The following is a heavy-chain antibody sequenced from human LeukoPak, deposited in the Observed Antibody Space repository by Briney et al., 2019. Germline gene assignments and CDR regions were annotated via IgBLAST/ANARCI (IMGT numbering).Heavy chain of an antibody. V-gene: IGHV3-21*01. Sequence: GSLRLSCAASGFTFSSYSMNWVRQAPGKGLEWVSSISSSSSYIYYADSVKGRFTISRDNAKNSLYLQMNSLRAEDTAVYYCARAFPAAAHSFDYWGQGTLVTVSS. D-gene: IGHD6-13*01. CDR1: GFTFSSYS. CDR3: ARAFPAAAHSFDY. J-gene: IGHJ4*02. CDR2: ISSSSSYI.